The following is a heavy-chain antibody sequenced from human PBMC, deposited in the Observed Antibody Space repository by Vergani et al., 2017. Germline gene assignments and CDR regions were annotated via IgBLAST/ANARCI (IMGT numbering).Heavy chain of an antibody. CDR1: GYSFTSYW. D-gene: IGHD6-19*01. Sequence: EVQLVQSGAEVKKPGESLRISCKGSGYSFTSYWISWVRQMPGKGLEWMGRVDPSDSYTNYSPSFQGHVTISADKSISTAYLQWSSLKASDTALYYCARRIAVAGAVDYWGQGTLVTVSS. CDR3: ARRIAVAGAVDY. V-gene: IGHV5-10-1*03. CDR2: VDPSDSYT. J-gene: IGHJ4*02.